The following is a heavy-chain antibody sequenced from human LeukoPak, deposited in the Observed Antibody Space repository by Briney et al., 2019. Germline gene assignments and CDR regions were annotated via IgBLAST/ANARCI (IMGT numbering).Heavy chain of an antibody. D-gene: IGHD5-18*01. Sequence: ASVKVSCKASGYSFTSYGFNWVRQAPGQGLEWMGWMSAYNGKTNYAHSLQGRVTVSADTSTSTAYMELRSLRSEDTAVYYCARGMGYSYGHPQGAFDIWGQGTMVTVSS. CDR1: GYSFTSYG. V-gene: IGHV1-18*01. CDR2: MSAYNGKT. CDR3: ARGMGYSYGHPQGAFDI. J-gene: IGHJ3*02.